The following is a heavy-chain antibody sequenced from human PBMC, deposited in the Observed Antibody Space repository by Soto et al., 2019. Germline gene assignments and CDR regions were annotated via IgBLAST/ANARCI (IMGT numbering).Heavy chain of an antibody. CDR2: ISGSGGST. J-gene: IGHJ6*03. V-gene: IGHV3-23*01. D-gene: IGHD7-27*01. Sequence: PGGSLRLSCAASGFTFSIYAMSWVRQAPGKGLEWVSAISGSGGSTYYADSVKGRFTISRDNSKNSLYLQMNSLRSEDTALYYCARAWDYYYYYMDVWGKGTTVTVSS. CDR3: ARAWDYYYYYMDV. CDR1: GFTFSIYA.